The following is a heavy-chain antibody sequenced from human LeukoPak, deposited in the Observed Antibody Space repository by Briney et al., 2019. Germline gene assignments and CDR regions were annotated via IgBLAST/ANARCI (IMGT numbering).Heavy chain of an antibody. Sequence: SETLSLTCAVYGGSFSGYYWSWIRQPPGKGLEWIGEINHSGSTNYNPSLKSRVTISVDTSKNQFFLKLSSVTAADTAVYYCARVRARITMIVVVTDNWFDPWGQGTLVTVSS. V-gene: IGHV4-34*01. J-gene: IGHJ5*02. CDR2: INHSGST. D-gene: IGHD3-22*01. CDR3: ARVRARITMIVVVTDNWFDP. CDR1: GGSFSGYY.